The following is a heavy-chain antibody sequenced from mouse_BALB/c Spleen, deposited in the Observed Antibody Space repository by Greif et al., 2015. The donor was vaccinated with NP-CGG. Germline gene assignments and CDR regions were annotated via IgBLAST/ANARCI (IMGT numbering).Heavy chain of an antibody. Sequence: EVMLVESGGGLVQPGGSRKLSCAASGFTFSSFGMHWVRQAPEKGLEWVAYISSGSSTIYYADTVKGRFTISRDNPKNALFLQMTSLRSEDTAMYYCARSDVGYAMDYWGQGTSVTVSS. CDR1: GFTFSSFG. V-gene: IGHV5-17*02. CDR2: ISSGSSTI. J-gene: IGHJ4*01. CDR3: ARSDVGYAMDY.